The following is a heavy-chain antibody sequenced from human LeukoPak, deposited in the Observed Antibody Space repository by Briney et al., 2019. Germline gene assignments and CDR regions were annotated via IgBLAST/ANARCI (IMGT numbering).Heavy chain of an antibody. V-gene: IGHV4-34*01. D-gene: IGHD3-10*01. Sequence: WETLSLTCAVYGGSFSGYYWSWIRQSPGKGLEWIASIYHSGNTYYNPSLKSRVTISVDTSKNQFSLKLSSVTAADTAVYYCANNLYAPGNYFTYWGQGTLVTVSS. CDR3: ANNLYAPGNYFTY. CDR2: IYHSGNT. CDR1: GGSFSGYY. J-gene: IGHJ4*02.